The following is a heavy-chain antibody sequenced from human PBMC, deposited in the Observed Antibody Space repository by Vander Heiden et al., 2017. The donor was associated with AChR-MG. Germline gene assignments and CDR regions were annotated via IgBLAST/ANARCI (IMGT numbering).Heavy chain of an antibody. CDR3: ASSVWTRIVVVTADYYGMDV. CDR2: ISSSGSTI. D-gene: IGHD2-21*02. Sequence: QVQLVESGGGLVKPGGSLRLPCAASGFTFSDYYLRGIRQAPGKGLEWVSYISSSGSTIYYADSVKGRFTISRDNAKNSLYLQMNSLRAEDTAVYYCASSVWTRIVVVTADYYGMDVWGQGTTVTVSS. V-gene: IGHV3-11*01. J-gene: IGHJ6*02. CDR1: GFTFSDYY.